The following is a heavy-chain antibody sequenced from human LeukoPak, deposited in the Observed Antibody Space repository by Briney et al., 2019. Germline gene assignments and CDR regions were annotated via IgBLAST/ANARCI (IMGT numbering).Heavy chain of an antibody. CDR3: ARRGFGELLTYYYGMDV. CDR1: GFTFSSYW. V-gene: IGHV3-7*01. J-gene: IGHJ6*02. CDR2: IKQDGSEK. D-gene: IGHD3-10*01. Sequence: GGSLRLSCAASGFTFSSYWMSWVRQAPGKGLEWVANIKQDGSEKYYVDSVKGRFTISRDNAKNSPYLQMNSLRAEDTAVYYCARRGFGELLTYYYGMDVWGQGTTVTVSS.